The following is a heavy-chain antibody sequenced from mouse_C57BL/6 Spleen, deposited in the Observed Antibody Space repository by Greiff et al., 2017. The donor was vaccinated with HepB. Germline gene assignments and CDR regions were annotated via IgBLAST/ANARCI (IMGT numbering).Heavy chain of an antibody. CDR3: AIITTVVAPDY. D-gene: IGHD1-1*01. J-gene: IGHJ2*01. V-gene: IGHV14-2*01. CDR2: IDPDDGET. CDR1: GFNVRDYY. Sequence: EVQLQQSGGELVKPVSAVKLSCVASGFNVRDYYMHWVKQRTEQGLEWIGRIDPDDGETKYAPKFQGKATITADTSSNTAYLQLSSLTSEDTAVYYCAIITTVVAPDYWGQGTTLTVSS.